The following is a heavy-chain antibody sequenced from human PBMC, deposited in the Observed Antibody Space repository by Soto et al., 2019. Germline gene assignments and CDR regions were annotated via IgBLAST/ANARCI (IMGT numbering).Heavy chain of an antibody. V-gene: IGHV2-5*02. Sequence: QITLKESGPTLVKPTQTFTLTCTVSGFSLSTGGVGVGWIRQPPGKALEWLAIIYWDDDKRYSPSLKSRLTTXKXTXXNQVVLTMTNMDPVDTATYYCAHSRYMNGYLPFDYWGQGTLVTVSS. CDR2: IYWDDDK. CDR3: AHSRYMNGYLPFDY. J-gene: IGHJ4*02. D-gene: IGHD5-18*01. CDR1: GFSLSTGGVG.